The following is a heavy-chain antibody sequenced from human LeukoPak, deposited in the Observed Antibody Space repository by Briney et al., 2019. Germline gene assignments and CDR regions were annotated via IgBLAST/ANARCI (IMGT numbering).Heavy chain of an antibody. V-gene: IGHV1-69*04. CDR3: ARRDYYGSGSYYNLYGMDV. J-gene: IGHJ6*02. CDR1: GGTFSSYA. D-gene: IGHD3-10*01. Sequence: ASGKVSCKDSGGTFSSYAISWVRQAPGQGLEWMGRIIPILGISNYAQKFQGRVTITADKSTSTAYMELSSLRSEDTAVYYCARRDYYGSGSYYNLYGMDVWGQGTTVTVSS. CDR2: IIPILGIS.